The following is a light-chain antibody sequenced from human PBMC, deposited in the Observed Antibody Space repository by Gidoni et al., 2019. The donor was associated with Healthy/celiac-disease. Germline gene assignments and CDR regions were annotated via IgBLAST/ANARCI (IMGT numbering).Light chain of an antibody. Sequence: DIQMTQSPSSLSASVGDSVTITCRASQSLSNWLAWYQQKAGEAPKLLIYRASYLESGVPSRFSGGGSGAEFTLTVNNLQPDDFATYYCQQYHNYPLTFGGGTKVEIK. CDR1: QSLSNW. CDR2: RAS. J-gene: IGKJ4*01. V-gene: IGKV1-5*03. CDR3: QQYHNYPLT.